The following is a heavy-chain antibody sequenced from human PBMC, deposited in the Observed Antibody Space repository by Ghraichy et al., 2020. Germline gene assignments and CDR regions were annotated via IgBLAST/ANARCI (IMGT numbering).Heavy chain of an antibody. D-gene: IGHD6-19*01. CDR3: ARRRQAGTLLSYFDL. V-gene: IGHV4-34*01. CDR2: INHSGST. CDR1: GGSFSGYF. J-gene: IGHJ2*01. Sequence: SETLSLTCAVYGGSFSGYFWSWIRQPPGKGLEWLGEINHSGSTNYNPSLKSRVTISVDTSKNQFSLKLSSVTAADTAVYYCARRRQAGTLLSYFDLWGRGTLVTVSS.